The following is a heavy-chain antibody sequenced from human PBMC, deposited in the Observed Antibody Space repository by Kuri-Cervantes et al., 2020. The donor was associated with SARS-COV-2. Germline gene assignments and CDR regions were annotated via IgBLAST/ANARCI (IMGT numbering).Heavy chain of an antibody. Sequence: LSLTCAASGFTFSSYWMHWVRQAPGKGLVWVSRINPDGSYTNNADSVKGRFTLSRDNAKNMLFLRMNSLRAEDTAVYYCVRDGDHWNFDYWGQGTLVTVSS. CDR1: GFTFSSYW. CDR3: VRDGDHWNFDY. V-gene: IGHV3-74*01. D-gene: IGHD1-1*01. CDR2: INPDGSYT. J-gene: IGHJ4*02.